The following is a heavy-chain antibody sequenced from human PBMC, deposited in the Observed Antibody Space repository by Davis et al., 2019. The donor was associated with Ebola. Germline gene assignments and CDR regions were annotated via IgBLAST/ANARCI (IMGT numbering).Heavy chain of an antibody. J-gene: IGHJ5*02. CDR1: GGSISSGGYY. CDR3: ARRRGLGYCSGGSCYRAWFDP. Sequence: SETLSLTCTVSGGSISSGGYYWSWIRQPPGKGLVWIWVINHSGSTNYNPSLKSRVTISVETSKNQFSLKLSSVTASDTAVYYCARRRGLGYCSGGSCYRAWFDPWGQGTLVTVSS. V-gene: IGHV4-39*07. D-gene: IGHD2-15*01. CDR2: INHSGST.